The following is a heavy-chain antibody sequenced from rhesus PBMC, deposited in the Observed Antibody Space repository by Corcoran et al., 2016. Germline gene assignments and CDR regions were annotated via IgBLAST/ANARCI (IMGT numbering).Heavy chain of an antibody. Sequence: EVQLVASGGGLAKPGGSVRLSCAASGFTFSRSWMHWVGQEPGKGLDGRSGINSVISRTDYADAGKGRVTMSRESAKNTRYSQRAGMSAEDTAGDDCAGEYHGWGDWGQGVLVTVSS. D-gene: IGHD6-31*01. CDR3: AGEYHGWGD. CDR2: INSVISRT. V-gene: IGHV3-14*01. CDR1: GFTFSRSW. J-gene: IGHJ4*01.